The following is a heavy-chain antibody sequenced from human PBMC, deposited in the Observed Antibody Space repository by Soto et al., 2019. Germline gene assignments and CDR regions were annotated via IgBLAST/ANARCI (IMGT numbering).Heavy chain of an antibody. Sequence: QVQLVQSGAEVKKPGASVKVSCKASGYTFTSYGISRGRQAPGQGLEWMGWISAYNGNTNYAQKLQGRVTRTTDTSTSTAYMELRSLRSGDPAVYYCARDTAAAVLLDYWGQGPLVTVSS. CDR3: ARDTAAAVLLDY. D-gene: IGHD6-13*01. CDR1: GYTFTSYG. CDR2: ISAYNGNT. J-gene: IGHJ4*02. V-gene: IGHV1-18*01.